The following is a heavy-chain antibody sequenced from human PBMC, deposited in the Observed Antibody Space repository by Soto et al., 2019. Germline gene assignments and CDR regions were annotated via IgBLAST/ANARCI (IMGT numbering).Heavy chain of an antibody. CDR3: AKDLRSYRLNSYYFDY. D-gene: IGHD3-16*02. Sequence: GGALRLSCAASGFTFSSYGMHWVRQAPGKGLEWVAVISYDGSNKYYADSVKGRFTISRDNSKNTLYLQMNSLRAEDTAVYYCAKDLRSYRLNSYYFDYWGQGTLVTVSS. J-gene: IGHJ4*02. CDR1: GFTFSSYG. CDR2: ISYDGSNK. V-gene: IGHV3-30*18.